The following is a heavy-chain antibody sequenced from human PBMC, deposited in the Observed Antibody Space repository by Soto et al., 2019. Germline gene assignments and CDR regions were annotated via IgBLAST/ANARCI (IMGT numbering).Heavy chain of an antibody. Sequence: EVQLVESGGGLVQPGGSLRLSCAASGFALSSYWMHWVRQAPGKGLVWVSRINSDGNSILYADSVKGRFTISRDNPKNTLYLQITSLRAEATAVYYCARLNIPLTYCHGGSCYYIDYWGQGTLVTVSS. CDR2: INSDGNSI. D-gene: IGHD2-15*01. CDR3: ARLNIPLTYCHGGSCYYIDY. CDR1: GFALSSYW. J-gene: IGHJ4*02. V-gene: IGHV3-74*01.